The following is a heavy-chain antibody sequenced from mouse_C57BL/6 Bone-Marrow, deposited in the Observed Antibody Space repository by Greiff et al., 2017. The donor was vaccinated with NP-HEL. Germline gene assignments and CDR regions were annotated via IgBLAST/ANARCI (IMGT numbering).Heavy chain of an antibody. Sequence: VHLLQSGAELAKPGASVKLSCKASGYTFTSYWMHWVKQRPGQGLEWIGYINPSSGYTKYNQKFKDKATLTADKSSSTAYMQLSSLTYADSAGYYCARYSYYYGSSWYFDVWGTGTTVTVSS. CDR1: GYTFTSYW. V-gene: IGHV1-7*01. J-gene: IGHJ1*03. D-gene: IGHD1-1*01. CDR3: ARYSYYYGSSWYFDV. CDR2: INPSSGYT.